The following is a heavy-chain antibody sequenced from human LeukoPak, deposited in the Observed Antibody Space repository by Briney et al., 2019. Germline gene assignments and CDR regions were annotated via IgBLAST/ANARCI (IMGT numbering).Heavy chain of an antibody. V-gene: IGHV3-48*03. CDR2: ISSSGSTI. CDR3: AKVDDSMHIDY. J-gene: IGHJ4*02. D-gene: IGHD3-22*01. CDR1: GFTFSSYE. Sequence: GGSLRLSCAASGFTFSSYEMNWVRQAPGKGLEWVSYISSSGSTIYYADSVKGRFTISRDNSKNTLYLQMNSLRAEDTAVYYCAKVDDSMHIDYWGQGTLVTVSS.